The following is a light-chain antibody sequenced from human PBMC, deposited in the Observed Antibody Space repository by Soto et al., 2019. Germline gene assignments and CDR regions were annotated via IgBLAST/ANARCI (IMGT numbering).Light chain of an antibody. CDR2: EVS. V-gene: IGLV2-8*01. CDR1: SSDVGGYNY. Sequence: QSALTQPPSASGSPGQLVTISCTGTSSDVGGYNYVSWYQQHPGKAPKLMIYEVSKRPSGVPDRFSGSKSGNTASLTVSGLQAEDEADYYCSSYAGSNGVVFGGGTQLTVL. J-gene: IGLJ2*01. CDR3: SSYAGSNGVV.